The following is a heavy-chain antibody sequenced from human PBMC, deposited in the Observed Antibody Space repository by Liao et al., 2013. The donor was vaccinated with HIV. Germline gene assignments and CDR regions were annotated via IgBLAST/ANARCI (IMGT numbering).Heavy chain of an antibody. D-gene: IGHD3-22*01. CDR1: GASISGGDYY. CDR3: ALGDYYDSRLG. V-gene: IGHV4-30-4*01. J-gene: IGHJ3*01. CDR2: IYYSGST. Sequence: QVQLQDSGPGLVKPSETLSLTCTVSGASISGGDYYWSWSPPAPPAKGLEWIGYIYYSGSTYYSPSLKSRVTISVDTSKNQFSLKLSSVTAADTAVYYCALGDYYDSRLGWGQGTMVTVSS.